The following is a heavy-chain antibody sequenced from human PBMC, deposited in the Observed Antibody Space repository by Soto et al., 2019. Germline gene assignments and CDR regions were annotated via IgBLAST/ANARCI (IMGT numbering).Heavy chain of an antibody. V-gene: IGHV5-51*01. CDR2: IYPVDSNT. Sequence: GESLKISCKASGYIFTNYWIGCLRQMAGKGLEWMGVIYPVDSNTKFSPSFQGQVTMSVDNSISTAYLQWISLKASDTAMYYCARRAYHFDGNSFGYWGQGTLVTVSS. J-gene: IGHJ4*02. CDR3: ARRAYHFDGNSFGY. CDR1: GYIFTNYW. D-gene: IGHD3-9*01.